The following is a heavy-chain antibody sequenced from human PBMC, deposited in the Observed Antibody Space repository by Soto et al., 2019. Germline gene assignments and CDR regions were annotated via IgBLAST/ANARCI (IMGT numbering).Heavy chain of an antibody. CDR1: GFTFSSYG. Sequence: PGGSLRLSCAASGFTFSSYGMHWGRQAPGKGLGWVAVISYDGSNRYYADSVKGRFTISSDNSKNTLYLQMNSLRAADTAVYYCAKDRGEDTMVRGVIITDLYYYDVMDVWGQGTTVTVSS. V-gene: IGHV3-30*18. CDR2: ISYDGSNR. CDR3: AKDRGEDTMVRGVIITDLYYYDVMDV. D-gene: IGHD3-10*01. J-gene: IGHJ6*02.